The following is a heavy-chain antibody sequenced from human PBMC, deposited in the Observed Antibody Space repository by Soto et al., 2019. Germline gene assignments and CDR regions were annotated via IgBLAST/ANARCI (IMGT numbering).Heavy chain of an antibody. J-gene: IGHJ4*02. V-gene: IGHV1-2*02. CDR2: INPNSGGT. D-gene: IGHD6-19*01. CDR3: ARPVPYSSGWYNENPFDY. CDR1: GYTFTGYY. Sequence: VASVKVSCKASGYTFTGYYMHWVRRAPGQGLEWMGWINPNSGGTNYAQKFQGRVTMTRDTSISTAYMELGRLRSDDTAVYYCARPVPYSSGWYNENPFDYWGQGTLVTVSS.